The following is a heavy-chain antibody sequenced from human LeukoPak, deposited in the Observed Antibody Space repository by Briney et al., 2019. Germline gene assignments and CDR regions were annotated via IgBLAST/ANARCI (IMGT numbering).Heavy chain of an antibody. Sequence: GGSLRLSCAASGFTFSDYYMNWVRQAPGKGPEWVSVLYTSGTTYYADSVKGRFSISRDSSDNTLYLQMNSLRVEDTGVYYCARERSTSGYYLAYWGQGTLVTVSS. CDR3: ARERSTSGYYLAY. CDR1: GFTFSDYY. J-gene: IGHJ4*02. V-gene: IGHV3-66*01. CDR2: LYTSGTT. D-gene: IGHD5-12*01.